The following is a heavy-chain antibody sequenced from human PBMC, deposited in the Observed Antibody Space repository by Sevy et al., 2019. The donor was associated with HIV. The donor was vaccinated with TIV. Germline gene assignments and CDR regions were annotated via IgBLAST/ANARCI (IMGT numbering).Heavy chain of an antibody. D-gene: IGHD3-3*01. CDR1: GGSISTNNW. Sequence: SETLSLTCAVYGGSISTNNWWSWVRQSPGEGLEWIGEIHHSGSTNYNPSLKSRVTMSVDKSKNQFSLKLTSVTAADTAVYYCARDLNDFWSGPLDVWGQGTTVTVSS. CDR3: ARDLNDFWSGPLDV. J-gene: IGHJ6*02. CDR2: IHHSGST. V-gene: IGHV4-4*02.